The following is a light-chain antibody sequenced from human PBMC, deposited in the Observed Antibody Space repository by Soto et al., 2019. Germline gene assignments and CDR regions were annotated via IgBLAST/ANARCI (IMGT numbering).Light chain of an antibody. V-gene: IGLV1-47*01. CDR3: AVWDYSLSGYG. CDR2: RNN. J-gene: IGLJ1*01. Sequence: QSVLTQPPSASGTPGQRVTISCSGSSSNIGSNYVYWYQQLPGTAPKLLIYRNNHRPSGVPDRFSGSKSGTSASLAISGLRSEDEADYYCAVWDYSLSGYGFGTGTKLTVL. CDR1: SSNIGSNY.